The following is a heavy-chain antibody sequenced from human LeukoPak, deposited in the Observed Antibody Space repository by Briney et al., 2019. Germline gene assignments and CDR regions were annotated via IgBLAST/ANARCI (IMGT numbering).Heavy chain of an antibody. CDR1: GVSISSSTYY. V-gene: IGHV4-39*07. CDR2: IYYSGRT. CDR3: ARGRLARSPYFDY. J-gene: IGHJ4*02. D-gene: IGHD6-19*01. Sequence: SETLSLTCTVSGVSISSSTYYWGWIRQPPGKGLEWIGSIYYSGRTYYDPSLKSRVTISVDTSKNQFSLKLTSVTAADTAVYYCARGRLARSPYFDYWGQGTLVTVSS.